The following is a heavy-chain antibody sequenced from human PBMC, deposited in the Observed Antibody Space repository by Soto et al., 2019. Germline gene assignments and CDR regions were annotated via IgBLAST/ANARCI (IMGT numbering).Heavy chain of an antibody. CDR1: GFTFSNYW. D-gene: IGHD2-15*01. J-gene: IGHJ4*02. CDR3: ARVRYCSDNSCCSLFDY. V-gene: IGHV3-74*01. CDR2: ISSDGSST. Sequence: GGSLRLSCVASGFTFSNYWMHWVRQAPWKGLEWVSRISSDGSSTTYADSVKGRFTISRDNAENSLHLQMNSLRAEDTAVYYCARVRYCSDNSCCSLFDYWGQGTLVIVSS.